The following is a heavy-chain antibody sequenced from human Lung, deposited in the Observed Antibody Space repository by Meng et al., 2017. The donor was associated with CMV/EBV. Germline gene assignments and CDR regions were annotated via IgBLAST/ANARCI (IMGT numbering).Heavy chain of an antibody. CDR2: INGDGSST. J-gene: IGHJ4*02. CDR3: ARGCNNTNCHKTDFDY. D-gene: IGHD2-2*02. CDR1: GFTFNNYW. V-gene: IGHV3-74*01. Sequence: ESXKLSXAASGFTFNNYWMHWVRQAPGKGLVWVSRINGDGSSTTYADSVKCRFPISRDNAKHTLSLQINSLRDENTAVYYCARGCNNTNCHKTDFDYWGQGXLVTVSS.